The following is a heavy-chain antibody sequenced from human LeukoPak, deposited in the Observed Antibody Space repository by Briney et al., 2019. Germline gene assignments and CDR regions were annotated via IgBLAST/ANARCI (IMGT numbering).Heavy chain of an antibody. J-gene: IGHJ4*02. CDR2: IYTSGST. CDR3: ARELVTTENFDY. D-gene: IGHD4-17*01. CDR1: GGSISSYY. Sequence: SETLSLTCTVSGGSISSYYWSWIRQPAGKGLEWIGRIYTSGSTNYNPSLKSRVTISVDTSKNQFSLKLSSVTAADTAVYYCARELVTTENFDYWGQGTLVTVSS. V-gene: IGHV4-4*07.